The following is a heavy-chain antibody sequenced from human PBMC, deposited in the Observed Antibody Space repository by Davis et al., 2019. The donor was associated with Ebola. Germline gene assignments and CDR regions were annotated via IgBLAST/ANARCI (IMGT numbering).Heavy chain of an antibody. V-gene: IGHV3-23*01. CDR2: ISGSGATT. CDR1: GFTFSNYA. J-gene: IGHJ3*02. CDR3: ARKTVGARDGAGTTDNAFDI. D-gene: IGHD1-26*01. Sequence: GGSLRLSCAASGFTFSNYAMSWVRQAPGKGLEWVSGISGSGATTYYADSVKGRFTISRDNAKNTLYLQMNSLRVEDTAVYYCARKTVGARDGAGTTDNAFDIWGQGTMVTVSS.